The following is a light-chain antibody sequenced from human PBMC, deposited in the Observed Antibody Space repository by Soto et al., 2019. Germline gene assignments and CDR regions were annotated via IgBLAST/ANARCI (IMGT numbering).Light chain of an antibody. Sequence: QSALTQPASVSGSPGESITIPCTGTSSDVGGYDYVSWYQQHPGKVPKLMIFDVSKRPSGVPNRFSGSKSGNTASLTISGLQAEDEADYYCSSYTSTNSLVFGRGTKLTVL. CDR3: SSYTSTNSLV. CDR1: SSDVGGYDY. J-gene: IGLJ2*01. CDR2: DVS. V-gene: IGLV2-14*03.